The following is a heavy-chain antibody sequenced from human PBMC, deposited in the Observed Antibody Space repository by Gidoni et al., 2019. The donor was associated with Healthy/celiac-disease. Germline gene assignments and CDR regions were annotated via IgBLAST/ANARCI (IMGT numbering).Heavy chain of an antibody. D-gene: IGHD5-12*01. V-gene: IGHV1-18*01. CDR2: ISAYNGNT. Sequence: QVQLVQSGAEVKKPGASVKVSCKASGYTFTSYGIRWVRQAPGQGLEWMGWISAYNGNTNYAQKLQGRVTMTTDTSTSTAYMELRSLRSDDTAVYYCARDPRVEYSGYGSYWYFDLWGRGTLVTVSS. J-gene: IGHJ2*01. CDR3: ARDPRVEYSGYGSYWYFDL. CDR1: GYTFTSYG.